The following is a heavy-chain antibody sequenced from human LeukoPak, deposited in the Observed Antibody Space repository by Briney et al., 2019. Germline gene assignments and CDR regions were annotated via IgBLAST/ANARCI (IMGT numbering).Heavy chain of an antibody. Sequence: GGSLRLSCAASGFTFSKYAMNWVRQAPGRGLEWVSVISGGGGTTYYADSVKGRFTTSRDNSKNTLYLQMRRLRVDDTAVYYCARKVAAGFDIWGQGTMVTVSS. CDR2: ISGGGGTT. J-gene: IGHJ3*02. CDR3: ARKVAAGFDI. CDR1: GFTFSKYA. D-gene: IGHD2-15*01. V-gene: IGHV3-23*01.